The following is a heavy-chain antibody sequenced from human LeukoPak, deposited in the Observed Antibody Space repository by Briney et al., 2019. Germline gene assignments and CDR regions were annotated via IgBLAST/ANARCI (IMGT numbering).Heavy chain of an antibody. CDR3: ARGRVTATDGFDI. Sequence: ASVKVSCKASGYTFSNYGISWVRQAPGQGLEWMGWISAYNGNTNYAPKLQGRVTMTTDTSTSAAYMELRSLRSDDTAVYYCARGRVTATDGFDIWGQGTTVIVSS. J-gene: IGHJ3*02. V-gene: IGHV1-18*01. D-gene: IGHD2-21*02. CDR1: GYTFSNYG. CDR2: ISAYNGNT.